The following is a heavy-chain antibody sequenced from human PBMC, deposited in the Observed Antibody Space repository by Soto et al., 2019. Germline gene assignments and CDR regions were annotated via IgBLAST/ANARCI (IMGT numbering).Heavy chain of an antibody. V-gene: IGHV3-11*06. CDR2: ITSSSSYT. CDR3: ARSLDYGDYVFDY. D-gene: IGHD4-17*01. J-gene: IGHJ4*02. Sequence: PGGSLRLSCAASGFTFSDYYMSWIRQAPGKGLEWVSSITSSSSYTNYADSVKGRFTISRDNARNSLYLQMNSLRAEDTAVYYCARSLDYGDYVFDYWGQGALVTVYS. CDR1: GFTFSDYY.